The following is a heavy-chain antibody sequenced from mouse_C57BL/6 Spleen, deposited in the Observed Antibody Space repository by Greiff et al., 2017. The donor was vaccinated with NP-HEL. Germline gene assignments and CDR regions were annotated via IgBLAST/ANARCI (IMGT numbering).Heavy chain of an antibody. D-gene: IGHD1-1*01. V-gene: IGHV5-6*01. CDR3: ARHGGTTPKVDAMDY. Sequence: EVKLVESGGDLVKPGGSLKLSCAASGFTFSSYGMSWVRQTPDKRLEWVATISSGGSYTYYPDSVKGRFTISRDNAKNTHYLQMSSLKSEYTTMYYCARHGGTTPKVDAMDYWGQGTSVTVSS. CDR1: GFTFSSYG. J-gene: IGHJ4*01. CDR2: ISSGGSYT.